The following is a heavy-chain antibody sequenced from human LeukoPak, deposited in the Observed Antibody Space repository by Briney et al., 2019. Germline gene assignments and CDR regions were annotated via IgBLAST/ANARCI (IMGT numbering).Heavy chain of an antibody. CDR3: ARGYSSSWPTPWFAY. CDR2: ISSSSSYI. V-gene: IGHV3-21*01. CDR1: GFTFSSYS. Sequence: GGSLTLSWAASGFTFSSYSINWVRQPPAKGLEWVSSISSSSSYIYYADSVKGRFTISRDNAKNSLYLQMNSLRAEDTAVYYCARGYSSSWPTPWFAYWGQGTLVTVSS. J-gene: IGHJ4*02. D-gene: IGHD6-13*01.